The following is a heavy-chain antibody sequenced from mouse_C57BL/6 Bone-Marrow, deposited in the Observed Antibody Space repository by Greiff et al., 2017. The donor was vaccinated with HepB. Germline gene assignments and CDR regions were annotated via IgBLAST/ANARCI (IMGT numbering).Heavy chain of an antibody. J-gene: IGHJ2*01. D-gene: IGHD2-2*01. CDR3: TRPPPYGYDPDH. V-gene: IGHV1-15*01. CDR2: IDPETGGT. Sequence: VQLQQSGAELVRPGASVTLSCKASGYTFTDYEMHWVKQTPVHGLEWIGAIDPETGGTAYNQKFKGKAILTADKSSSTAYMELRSLTSEDSAVYYCTRPPPYGYDPDHWGQGTTLTVSS. CDR1: GYTFTDYE.